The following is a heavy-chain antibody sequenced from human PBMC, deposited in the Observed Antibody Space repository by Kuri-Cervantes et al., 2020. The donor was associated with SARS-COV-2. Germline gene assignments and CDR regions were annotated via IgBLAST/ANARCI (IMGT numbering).Heavy chain of an antibody. D-gene: IGHD3-22*01. CDR1: GGSISSHS. CDR3: ARGRYYYDSSGYYYVPTGDV. CDR2: IYHSGST. J-gene: IGHJ6*04. Sequence: SETLSLTCTVSGGSISSHSWSWIRQPPGKGLEWIGYIYHSGSTYYNPSLKSRVTISVDRSKNQFSLKLSSVTAADTAVYYCARGRYYYDSSGYYYVPTGDVWGKGTTVTVSS. V-gene: IGHV4-30-2*01.